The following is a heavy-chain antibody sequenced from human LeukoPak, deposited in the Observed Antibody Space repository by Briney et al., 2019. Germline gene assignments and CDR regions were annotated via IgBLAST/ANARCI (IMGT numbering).Heavy chain of an antibody. CDR3: AADLIEMTTVTTAHY. CDR1: GFTFTSSA. CDR2: IVVGSGNT. D-gene: IGHD4-17*01. V-gene: IGHV1-58*01. J-gene: IGHJ4*02. Sequence: ASVKVSCKASGFTFTSSAVQWVRQARGQRLEWIGWIVVGSGNTNYAQKFQERVTITRDMSTSTAYMELSSLRSEDTAVYYCAADLIEMTTVTTAHYWGQGTLVTVSS.